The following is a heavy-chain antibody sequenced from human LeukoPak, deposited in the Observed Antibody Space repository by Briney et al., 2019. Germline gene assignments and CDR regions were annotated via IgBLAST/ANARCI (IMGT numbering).Heavy chain of an antibody. CDR1: GFTFSSYV. V-gene: IGHV3-23*01. CDR3: AKRAHSYDSSRYYYSPFFDY. J-gene: IGHJ4*02. Sequence: GRSLRLSCAASGFTFSSYVMSWVRQAPGKGLEWVSVISGSDGSTYYADSVKGRFTISRDNSGNTLYLQMNSLRAEDTAVYYCAKRAHSYDSSRYYYSPFFDYWGQGALVPVSS. CDR2: ISGSDGST. D-gene: IGHD3-22*01.